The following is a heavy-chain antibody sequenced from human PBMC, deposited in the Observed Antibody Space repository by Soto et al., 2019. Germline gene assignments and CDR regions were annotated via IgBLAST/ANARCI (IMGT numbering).Heavy chain of an antibody. D-gene: IGHD3-3*01. CDR1: GGTSTRYA. CDR3: NRGSEYDFWSGYL. CDR2: IVPMFGTP. Sequence: QERLVQSGAEVRKPGSSVKVSCKVTGGTSTRYAINWVRQAPGQGIEWMGGIVPMFGTPKYAQKFQGRVTITADTSTNIAYMELRSLRSEDTAVYYCNRGSEYDFWSGYLWGQGTLVSVSS. J-gene: IGHJ4*02. V-gene: IGHV1-69*06.